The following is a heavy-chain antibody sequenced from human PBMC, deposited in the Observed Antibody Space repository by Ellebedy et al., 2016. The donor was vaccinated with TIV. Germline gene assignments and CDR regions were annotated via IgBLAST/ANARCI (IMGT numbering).Heavy chain of an antibody. V-gene: IGHV4-39*01. CDR2: IYYSGST. CDR1: GGSISSTSYY. D-gene: IGHD4-17*01. Sequence: SETLSLTXTVSGGSISSTSYYWDWIRQPPGKGLEWIGSIYYSGSTYYNPSLKSRVTISVDTSKKQCSLKLSSVTAADTAVYYCARPLRSTVTTSIYFDYWGQGTLVTVSS. CDR3: ARPLRSTVTTSIYFDY. J-gene: IGHJ4*02.